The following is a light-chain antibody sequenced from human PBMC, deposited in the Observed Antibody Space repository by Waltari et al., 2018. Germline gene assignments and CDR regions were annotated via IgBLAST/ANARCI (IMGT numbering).Light chain of an antibody. CDR3: CSYAGSSTLV. CDR2: EVS. Sequence: QSALTQPASVSGSPGQSITISCTGTSSDVGGYNLVSWYQQHPGKAPKPMIYEVSKRPPGVSKRFSGCKSGNTASLTISGLQAEDEADYYCCSYAGSSTLVFGGGTKLTVL. CDR1: SSDVGGYNL. V-gene: IGLV2-23*02. J-gene: IGLJ3*02.